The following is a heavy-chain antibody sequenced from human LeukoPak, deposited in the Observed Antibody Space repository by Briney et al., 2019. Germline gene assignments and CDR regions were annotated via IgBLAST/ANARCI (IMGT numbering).Heavy chain of an antibody. CDR2: INPNSGGT. Sequence: ASVKVSCKASGYTFTGYYMHWVRQAPGQGLEWMGWINPNSGGTNYAQKFQGRVTMTRDTSISTAYMELSRLRSDDTAVYYCARFPSVVGTIHLDYYGMDVWGQGTTVTVSS. CDR1: GYTFTGYY. CDR3: ARFPSVVGTIHLDYYGMDV. J-gene: IGHJ6*02. D-gene: IGHD5-12*01. V-gene: IGHV1-2*02.